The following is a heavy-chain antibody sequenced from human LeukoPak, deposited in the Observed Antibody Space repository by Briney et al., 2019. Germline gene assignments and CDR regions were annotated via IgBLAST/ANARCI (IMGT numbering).Heavy chain of an antibody. Sequence: SETLSLACTVSGGSISSGDYYWGWIRQPPGKGLGWIGYIYYSGSTYYNPSLKSRVTISVDTSKNQFSLKLSSVTAADTAVYYCARTKHRYSSSWYEGDWFDPWGQGTLVTVSS. J-gene: IGHJ5*02. CDR1: GGSISSGDYY. D-gene: IGHD6-13*01. CDR2: IYYSGST. CDR3: ARTKHRYSSSWYEGDWFDP. V-gene: IGHV4-30-4*01.